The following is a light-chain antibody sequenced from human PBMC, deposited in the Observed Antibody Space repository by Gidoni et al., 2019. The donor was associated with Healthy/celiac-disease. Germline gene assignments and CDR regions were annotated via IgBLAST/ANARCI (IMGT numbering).Light chain of an antibody. J-gene: IGLJ1*01. CDR2: EVS. Sequence: QSALTQPASVSGSPGQSITIPCTGTSSDVGGYNYVSWYQQHPGNAPKLMIYEVSNRPSGVSNLFSGSKSGNTASLTISGLQAEDEADYYCSSYTSSSPCVFGTGTKVTVL. V-gene: IGLV2-14*01. CDR1: SSDVGGYNY. CDR3: SSYTSSSPCV.